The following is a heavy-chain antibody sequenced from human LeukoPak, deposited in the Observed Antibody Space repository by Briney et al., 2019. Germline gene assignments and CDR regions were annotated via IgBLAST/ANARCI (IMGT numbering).Heavy chain of an antibody. CDR1: GYTFTSYY. CDR2: INPSGGST. CDR3: ARALYYDLSWLDP. J-gene: IGHJ5*02. Sequence: ASVKVSCKASGYTFTSYYMHWVRRAPGQGLEWMGIINPSGGSTSYAQKFQGRVTMTRDTSASTVYMELGSLRSEDTAVYYCARALYYDLSWLDPWGQGTLVTVSS. D-gene: IGHD3-3*01. V-gene: IGHV1-46*01.